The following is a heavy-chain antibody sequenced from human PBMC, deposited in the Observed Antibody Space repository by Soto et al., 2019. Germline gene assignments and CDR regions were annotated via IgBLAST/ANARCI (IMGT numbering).Heavy chain of an antibody. CDR3: ARDNSGRNWFDP. J-gene: IGHJ5*02. D-gene: IGHD6-19*01. CDR1: GHSVCRASFY. V-gene: IGHV4-61*01. CDR2: IYFSGSI. Sequence: SETLSLTCTVFGHSVCRASFYWIWNRLPLGKGLEWIGFIYFSGSIIYNPSLKSRVTMSLDTSKNQFSLKLRSVTPADTAVYFCARDNSGRNWFDPWGQGTLVTVSS.